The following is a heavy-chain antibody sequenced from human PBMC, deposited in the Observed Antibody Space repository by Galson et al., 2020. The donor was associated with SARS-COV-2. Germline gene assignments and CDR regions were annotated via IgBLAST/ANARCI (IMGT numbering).Heavy chain of an antibody. CDR1: GGSISSYY. CDR2: ISYSGST. J-gene: IGHJ4*02. Sequence: SETLSLTCTVSGGSISSYYWSWIRQPPGKGLEWIGYISYSGSTNYNPSLKSRVTISVDTSKNQFSLKLSSVTAADTAVYYCARAAQTYYDFWSGYYNAPHFDYWGQGTLVTVSS. D-gene: IGHD3-3*01. V-gene: IGHV4-59*01. CDR3: ARAAQTYYDFWSGYYNAPHFDY.